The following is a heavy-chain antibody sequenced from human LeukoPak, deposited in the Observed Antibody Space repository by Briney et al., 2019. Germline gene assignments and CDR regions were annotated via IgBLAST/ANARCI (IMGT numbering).Heavy chain of an antibody. D-gene: IGHD3-3*01. Sequence: GESLRLSCAASGFTFSSYWMHWVRQAPGKGLVWVSRTNSDGSSTSYADSVKGRFTISRDNAKNTLYLQMNSLRAEDTAVYYCARDRRIFDAFDIWGQGTMVTVSS. V-gene: IGHV3-74*01. CDR1: GFTFSSYW. J-gene: IGHJ3*02. CDR2: TNSDGSST. CDR3: ARDRRIFDAFDI.